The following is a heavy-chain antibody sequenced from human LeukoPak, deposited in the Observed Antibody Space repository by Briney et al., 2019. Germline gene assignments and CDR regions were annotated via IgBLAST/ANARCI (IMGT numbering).Heavy chain of an antibody. CDR3: ARGGGYYYMDV. D-gene: IGHD3-16*01. CDR1: GGSIRSGSYY. J-gene: IGHJ6*03. CDR2: IYTSGST. V-gene: IGHV4-61*02. Sequence: PSETLSLTCQVSGGSIRSGSYYWSWIRQPAGKGLEWIGRIYTSGSTNYNPSFKSRVTISVDTPKNQFSVKLSSVTAADTAVYYCARGGGYYYMDVWDKGTTVTVSS.